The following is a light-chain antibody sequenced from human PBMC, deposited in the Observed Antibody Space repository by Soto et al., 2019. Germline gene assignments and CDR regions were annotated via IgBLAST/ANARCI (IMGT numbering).Light chain of an antibody. J-gene: IGKJ4*01. Sequence: DIQMTQSPSSPSASVGDRVTITCRASQNIDNYLNWYQHKPGKAPRLLIYAASTLQSGVPSRFSGSGSGTDFTLTISGLQTEDFATYFCQESYTIPAVSFGGGTKVEIK. CDR1: QNIDNY. V-gene: IGKV1-39*01. CDR2: AAS. CDR3: QESYTIPAVS.